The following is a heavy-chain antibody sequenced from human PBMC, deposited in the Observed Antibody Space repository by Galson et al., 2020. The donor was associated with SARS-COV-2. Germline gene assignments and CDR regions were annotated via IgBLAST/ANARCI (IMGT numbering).Heavy chain of an antibody. J-gene: IGHJ6*03. CDR1: GGTFSSYA. D-gene: IGHD6-19*01. V-gene: IGHV1-69*13. CDR2: IIPIFGTA. CDR3: ARTSDSSGLGGRGYYYYYYMDV. Sequence: SVKVSCKASGGTFSSYAISWVRQAPGQGLEWMGGIIPIFGTANYAQKFQGRVTITADESTSTAYMELSSLRSEDTAVYYCARTSDSSGLGGRGYYYYYYMDVWGKGTTVTVSS.